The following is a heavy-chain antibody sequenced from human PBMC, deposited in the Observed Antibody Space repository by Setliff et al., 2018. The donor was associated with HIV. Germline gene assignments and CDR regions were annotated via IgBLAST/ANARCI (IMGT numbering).Heavy chain of an antibody. V-gene: IGHV4-31*03. Sequence: SETLSLTCTVSGDSITSDSFWNWFRQYPGRGLEWIGYMHFSGTGNWNPSLKSRVIISVDTSRNQFSLNLSSVTDADTAVYYCARAPFSGGRFGWFDSWGQGALVTVS. CDR1: GDSITSDSF. CDR2: MHFSGTG. CDR3: ARAPFSGGRFGWFDS. D-gene: IGHD2-15*01. J-gene: IGHJ5*01.